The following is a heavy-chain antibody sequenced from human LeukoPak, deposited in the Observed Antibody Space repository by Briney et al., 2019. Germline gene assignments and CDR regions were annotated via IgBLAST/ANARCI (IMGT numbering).Heavy chain of an antibody. V-gene: IGHV3-72*01. Sequence: PGGSLSLSCAASGFTFSDHFLDWVRQAPGKGLEWVGRSRNKAKSYTTEYAASVKGRFTISRDDSKNSLYLQMNSLKTEDTAVYYCARGGSVARSNYLDYWGQGTLVTVSS. CDR2: SRNKAKSYTT. CDR1: GFTFSDHF. D-gene: IGHD5-12*01. CDR3: ARGGSVARSNYLDY. J-gene: IGHJ4*02.